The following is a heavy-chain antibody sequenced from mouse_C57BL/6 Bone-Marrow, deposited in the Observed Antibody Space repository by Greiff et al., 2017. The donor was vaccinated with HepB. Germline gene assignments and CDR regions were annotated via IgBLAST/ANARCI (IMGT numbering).Heavy chain of an antibody. V-gene: IGHV1-81*01. CDR3: ASRGQESYAMDY. CDR2: IYPRSGNT. CDR1: GSTFTSYG. Sequence: QVQLQQSGAELARPGASVKLSCKASGSTFTSYGISWVKQRTGQGLEWIGEIYPRSGNTYYNEKFKGKATLTADKSSSTAYMELRSLTSEDSAVYYCASRGQESYAMDYWGQGTSVTVSS. J-gene: IGHJ4*01. D-gene: IGHD6-2*01.